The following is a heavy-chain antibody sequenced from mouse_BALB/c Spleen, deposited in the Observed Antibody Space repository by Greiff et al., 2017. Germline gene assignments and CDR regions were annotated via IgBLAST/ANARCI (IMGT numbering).Heavy chain of an antibody. Sequence: QVQLQQPGAELVKPGASVKLSCKASGYTFTSYWMHWVKQRPGQGLEWIGEINPSYGRTNYNEKFKSKATLTVDKSSSTAYMQLSSLTSEDSAVYYCARGTGYAMDYWGQGTSVTGSS. V-gene: IGHV1S81*02. J-gene: IGHJ4*01. CDR1: GYTFTSYW. CDR3: ARGTGYAMDY. CDR2: INPSYGRT. D-gene: IGHD3-3*01.